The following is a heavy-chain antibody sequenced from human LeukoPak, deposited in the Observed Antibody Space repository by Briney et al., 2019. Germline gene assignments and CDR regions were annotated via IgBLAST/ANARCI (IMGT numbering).Heavy chain of an antibody. J-gene: IGHJ4*02. V-gene: IGHV3-48*04. Sequence: GGSLRLSCAASGFTFSSFAMNWVRQAPGKGLEWVSYISSSSSSITYYADSVSGRFTSSRDNAKNSLYLEMNSLRAEDTAVYYCARGGDLKVSDLDYWGQGTLVTVSS. CDR1: GFTFSSFA. CDR3: ARGGDLKVSDLDY. D-gene: IGHD3-10*01. CDR2: ISSSSSSIT.